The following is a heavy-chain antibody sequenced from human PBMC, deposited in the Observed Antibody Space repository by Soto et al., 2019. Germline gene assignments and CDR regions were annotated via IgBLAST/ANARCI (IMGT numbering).Heavy chain of an antibody. CDR2: IYPGDSDT. D-gene: IGHD3-10*01. CDR1: GYSFTNYW. CDR3: ARDMVRGKNYYGVDV. Sequence: EVQLVQSGAEVKKPGESLKISCKGSGYSFTNYWIGWVRQMPGKGLEWMGIIYPGDSDTRYSPSFQGQVTTSADKSITTAYMPWSSLKASDTAMYYCARDMVRGKNYYGVDVWGQGTTVTVSS. V-gene: IGHV5-51*03. J-gene: IGHJ6*02.